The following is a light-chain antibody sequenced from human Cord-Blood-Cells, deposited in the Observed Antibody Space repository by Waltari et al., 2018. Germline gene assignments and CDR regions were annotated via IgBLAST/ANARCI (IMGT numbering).Light chain of an antibody. Sequence: SPLTQPAPVPGSPGQSLTISCTGTSSHVGGYNYVSCYQQHPGNAPKLMIYDVSNRHSGVSNRFSGSKSGNTASLTISGLQAEDEADYYCSSYTSSSTYVFGTGTKVTVL. CDR3: SSYTSSSTYV. V-gene: IGLV2-14*03. CDR1: SSHVGGYNY. J-gene: IGLJ1*01. CDR2: DVS.